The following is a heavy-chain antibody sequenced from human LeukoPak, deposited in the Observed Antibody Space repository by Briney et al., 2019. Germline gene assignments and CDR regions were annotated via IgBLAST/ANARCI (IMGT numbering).Heavy chain of an antibody. Sequence: ASVKVSCKASGYTFTSYGISWVRQAPGQGLEWMGRIIPILGIANYAQKFQGRVTITADKSTSTAYMELSSLRSEDTAVYYCARSEGILTGYYDYWGQGTLVTVSS. CDR2: IIPILGIA. CDR1: GYTFTSYG. CDR3: ARSEGILTGYYDY. J-gene: IGHJ4*02. V-gene: IGHV1-69*04. D-gene: IGHD3-9*01.